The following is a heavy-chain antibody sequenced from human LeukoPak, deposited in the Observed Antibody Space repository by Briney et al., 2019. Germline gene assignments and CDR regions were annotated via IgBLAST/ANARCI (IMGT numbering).Heavy chain of an antibody. V-gene: IGHV1-46*01. J-gene: IGHJ4*02. CDR2: INPSGGST. D-gene: IGHD6-19*01. Sequence: GASVKVSCKASGYTFTSYYMHWVRQAPGQGLEWMGIINPSGGSTSYAQKFQGRVTMTRDMSTSTVYMELSSLRSEDTAVYYCARDGGAVAYDYWGQGTLVTVSS. CDR1: GYTFTSYY. CDR3: ARDGGAVAYDY.